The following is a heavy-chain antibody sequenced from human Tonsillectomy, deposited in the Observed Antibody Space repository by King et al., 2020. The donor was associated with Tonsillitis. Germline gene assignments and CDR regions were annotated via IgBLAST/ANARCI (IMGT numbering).Heavy chain of an antibody. J-gene: IGHJ3*02. Sequence: QLVQSGGGLVQPGGSLRLSCAASGFTFNSYWMSWVRQAPGKGLEWVANIKEDGSEKYYVDSVKGRFTISRDNAKNSLYLQMKTLRAEDTAVYYCARYPLGYCSGGSCYSGGAFDIWGQGTMVTVSS. V-gene: IGHV3-7*01. CDR1: GFTFNSYW. CDR3: ARYPLGYCSGGSCYSGGAFDI. D-gene: IGHD2-15*01. CDR2: IKEDGSEK.